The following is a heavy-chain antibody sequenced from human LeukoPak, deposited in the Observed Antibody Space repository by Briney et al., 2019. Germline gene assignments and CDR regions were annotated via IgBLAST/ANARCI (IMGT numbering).Heavy chain of an antibody. CDR1: GFTFSSYS. D-gene: IGHD4-11*01. V-gene: IGHV3-48*01. Sequence: GGSQRLSCAPSGFTFSSYSTIWVRQAPGNGREWVLYMSSSSSTIYYADTVKGRFTISRENAKNSQYLQMNSLRAEDTAVYYCARDRYSNYVFWFDPWGQGTLVTVSS. CDR2: MSSSSSTI. CDR3: ARDRYSNYVFWFDP. J-gene: IGHJ5*02.